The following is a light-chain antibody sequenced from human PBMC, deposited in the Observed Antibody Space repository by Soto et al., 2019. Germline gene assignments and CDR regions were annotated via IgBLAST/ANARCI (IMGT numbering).Light chain of an antibody. Sequence: EIVMTQSPATLSVSPGERATLSGRASQSVSSNLAWYQQKPGQAPRLLIYGASTRATGIPARFSGSGSGTEFTLTISSLQSEDFAVYYCQQYNKWPPLTFGGGTKVEIK. CDR3: QQYNKWPPLT. CDR1: QSVSSN. V-gene: IGKV3-15*01. J-gene: IGKJ4*01. CDR2: GAS.